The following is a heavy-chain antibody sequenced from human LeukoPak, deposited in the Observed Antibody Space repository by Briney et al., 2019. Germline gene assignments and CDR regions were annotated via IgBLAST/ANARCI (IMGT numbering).Heavy chain of an antibody. CDR1: GFTFSSYW. D-gene: IGHD6-19*01. CDR3: ARDTYSSSFDY. V-gene: IGHV3-74*01. J-gene: IGHJ4*02. CDR2: INSDGSST. Sequence: QAGGSLRLSCAASGFTFSSYWMHWVRQAPGKGLVWVSRINSDGSSTSYADSVKGRFTISRDNAKSTLYLQMNSLRAEDTAVYYCARDTYSSSFDYWGQGTLVTVSS.